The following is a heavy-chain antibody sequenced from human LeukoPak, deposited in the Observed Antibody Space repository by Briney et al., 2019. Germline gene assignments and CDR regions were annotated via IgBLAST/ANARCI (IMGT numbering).Heavy chain of an antibody. CDR3: ATDGPGYCSGGSCLGY. Sequence: ASVKVSCKASGYTFTGYYMHWVRQAPGQGLEWMGGFDPEDGETIYAQKFQGRVTMTEDTSTDTAYMELSSLRSEDTAVYYCATDGPGYCSGGSCLGYWGQGTLVTVSS. V-gene: IGHV1-24*01. CDR2: FDPEDGET. D-gene: IGHD2-15*01. CDR1: GYTFTGYY. J-gene: IGHJ4*02.